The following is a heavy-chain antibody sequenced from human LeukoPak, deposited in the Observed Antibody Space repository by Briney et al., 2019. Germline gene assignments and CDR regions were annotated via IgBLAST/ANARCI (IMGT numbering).Heavy chain of an antibody. CDR2: IKQDESEK. CDR1: GFTFSNYW. J-gene: IGHJ4*02. D-gene: IGHD2-2*01. Sequence: GGSLRLSCSASGFTFSNYWMSWVRQAPGKGLEWVANIKQDESEKYYVDSVKGRFTISRDNAKSSLYLQMNSLRAEDTAAYYCARALDSSSSRYQAFEEWGQGTLVTVSS. V-gene: IGHV3-7*01. CDR3: ARALDSSSSRYQAFEE.